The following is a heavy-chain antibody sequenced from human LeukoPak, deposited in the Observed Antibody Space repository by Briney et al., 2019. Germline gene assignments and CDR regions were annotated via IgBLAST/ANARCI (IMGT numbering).Heavy chain of an antibody. CDR2: IYHSGST. CDR1: GGSMTNSTYY. J-gene: IGHJ6*03. CDR3: ATEPDYYYYYMDV. V-gene: IGHV4-39*07. Sequence: PSETLSLTCTVSGGSMTNSTYYWGWIRQPPGKGLEWIGSIYHSGSTYYNPSLKSRVTISVDTSKNQFSLKLSSVTAADTAVYYCATEPDYYYYYMDVWGKGTTVTVSS. D-gene: IGHD1-26*01.